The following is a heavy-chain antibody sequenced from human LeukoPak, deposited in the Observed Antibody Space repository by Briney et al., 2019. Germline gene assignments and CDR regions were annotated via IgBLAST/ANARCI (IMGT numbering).Heavy chain of an antibody. V-gene: IGHV4-39*07. CDR1: GGSISSSSYY. D-gene: IGHD5-18*01. Sequence: KASETLSLTCTVSGGSISSSSYYWGWIRQPRGKGLEWIGSIYYSGSTYYNPSLKSRVTISVDTSKNQFSLKLSSVTAADTAVYYCARELRADTAMVPHPGLADNWFDPWGQGTLVTVSS. CDR3: ARELRADTAMVPHPGLADNWFDP. CDR2: IYYSGST. J-gene: IGHJ5*02.